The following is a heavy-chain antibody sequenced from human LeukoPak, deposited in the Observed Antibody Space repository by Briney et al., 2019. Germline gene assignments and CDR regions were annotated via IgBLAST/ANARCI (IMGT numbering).Heavy chain of an antibody. CDR2: IYSSGRT. CDR1: GVSIISTNSY. CDR3: ARKREGPATGIDY. Sequence: SETLSLTCTVSGVSIISTNSYWGWPRQSPRTGLEWIGNIYSSGRTYYNPSLNSRVTISIYMSENQFSLKLTSVTAADTAVYYCARKREGPATGIDYWGQGTQVTVSS. D-gene: IGHD2-15*01. V-gene: IGHV4-39*07. J-gene: IGHJ4*02.